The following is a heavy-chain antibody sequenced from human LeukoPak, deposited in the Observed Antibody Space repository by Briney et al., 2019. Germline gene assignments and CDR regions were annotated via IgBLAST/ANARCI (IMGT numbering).Heavy chain of an antibody. D-gene: IGHD3-16*01. CDR1: GFTFSDYY. Sequence: GGSLRLSCAASGFTFSDYYMSWIRQAPGKGLEWVSYISSSGSTIYYADSVKGRFTISRDNAKKSLYLQMNSLRAEDTAVYYCASSSVGGWFDPWGQGTLVTVSS. CDR3: ASSSVGGWFDP. CDR2: ISSSGSTI. J-gene: IGHJ5*02. V-gene: IGHV3-11*01.